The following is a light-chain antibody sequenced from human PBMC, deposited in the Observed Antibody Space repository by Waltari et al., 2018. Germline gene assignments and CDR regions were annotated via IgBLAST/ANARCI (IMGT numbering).Light chain of an antibody. CDR1: QSVSQW. CDR2: KAS. Sequence: IQMTQSPSTLSASVGDRVTITCRASQSVSQWLAWYQQKPGKAPKLLIYKASNLETGVPSRFSGSGSGTEFTLTISSLQPDDFATYYCQQYNSYSTFGQGTKVEIK. J-gene: IGKJ1*01. V-gene: IGKV1-5*03. CDR3: QQYNSYST.